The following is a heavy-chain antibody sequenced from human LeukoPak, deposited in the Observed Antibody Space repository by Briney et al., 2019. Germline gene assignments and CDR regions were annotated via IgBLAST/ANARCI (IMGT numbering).Heavy chain of an antibody. CDR2: ICGSGGSS. CDR3: SKSPNPAKRQWLVRAEFDY. V-gene: IGHV3-23*01. Sequence: GGSLRLSFPASGFTFSSYAMHWVRQAPGKGLEGVSAICGSGGSSYYVDSVKGRSTIYRHNYNNTLFLYMNRLTSDDTAVYYLSKSPNPAKRQWLVRAEFDYWGQGTLVTVSS. CDR1: GFTFSSYA. D-gene: IGHD6-19*01. J-gene: IGHJ4*02.